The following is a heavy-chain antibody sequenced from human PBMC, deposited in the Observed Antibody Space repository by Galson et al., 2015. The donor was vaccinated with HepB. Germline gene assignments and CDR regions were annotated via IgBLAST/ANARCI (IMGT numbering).Heavy chain of an antibody. Sequence: SLRLSCAASGFTFSSYWMSWVRQAPGKGLEWVANIKQDGSEKYYVDSVKGRFTISRDNAKNSLYLQMNSLRAEDTAVYYCARVPSSSWYDWFDPWGQGTLVTVSS. CDR3: ARVPSSSWYDWFDP. CDR1: GFTFSSYW. D-gene: IGHD6-13*01. J-gene: IGHJ5*02. V-gene: IGHV3-7*01. CDR2: IKQDGSEK.